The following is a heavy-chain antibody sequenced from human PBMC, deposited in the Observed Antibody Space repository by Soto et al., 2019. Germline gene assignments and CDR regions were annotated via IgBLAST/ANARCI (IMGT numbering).Heavy chain of an antibody. CDR1: GGSISSGDYY. D-gene: IGHD3-10*01. J-gene: IGHJ6*02. CDR2: IYYSGST. CDR3: ARGGVKYYYGMDV. Sequence: SETLSLTCTVSGGSISSGDYYWSWIRQPPGKGLEWIGYIYYSGSTYYNPSLKSRVTISVDTSKNQFSLKLSSVTAADTAVYYCARGGVKYYYGMDVWGLGTTVTVSS. V-gene: IGHV4-30-4*01.